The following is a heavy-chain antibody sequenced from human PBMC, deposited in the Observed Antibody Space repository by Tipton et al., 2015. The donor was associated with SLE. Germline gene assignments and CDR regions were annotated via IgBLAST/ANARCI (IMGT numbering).Heavy chain of an antibody. Sequence: SLRLSCAASGFTFRDYGMHWVRQPPGKGLEWLALIWNDGSHQYYVDSVKGRFTISRDNSENTLYLQMNSLRVADTALYYCARDGDGYSPWYGMDVWGQGTTVTVSS. J-gene: IGHJ6*02. CDR3: ARDGDGYSPWYGMDV. D-gene: IGHD5-24*01. CDR2: IWNDGSHQ. CDR1: GFTFRDYG. V-gene: IGHV3-33*08.